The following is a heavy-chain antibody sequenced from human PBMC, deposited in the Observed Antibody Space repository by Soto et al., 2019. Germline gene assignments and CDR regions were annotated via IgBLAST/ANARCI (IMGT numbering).Heavy chain of an antibody. CDR2: IYHSGST. Sequence: QLQLQESGSGLVKPSQTLSLTCAVSGGSINSGDYSWSWIRQPPGKGLEWIGHIYHSGSTYYNPYGKSSVARAVDRSKNQFSLKRRSVTAADTYVYYCASISRDFGDSRAPDYWGQGTLVTVSS. J-gene: IGHJ4*02. CDR3: ASISRDFGDSRAPDY. CDR1: GGSINSGDYS. V-gene: IGHV4-30-2*01. D-gene: IGHD4-17*01.